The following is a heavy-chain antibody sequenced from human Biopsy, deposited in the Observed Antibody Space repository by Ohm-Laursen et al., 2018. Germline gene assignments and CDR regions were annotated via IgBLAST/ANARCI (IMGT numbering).Heavy chain of an antibody. D-gene: IGHD1-1*01. CDR2: FAPENGKT. V-gene: IGHV1-24*01. J-gene: IGHJ4*02. CDR3: AADINVWNVNY. Sequence: SSVKVSCKVSGYTLTELSMHWVRQAPGKGLEWMGGFAPENGKTVYAQNFQARVSMTENTSTDTAYMELRSLRSGDTAVYYCAADINVWNVNYWGQGTQVTVSS. CDR1: GYTLTELS.